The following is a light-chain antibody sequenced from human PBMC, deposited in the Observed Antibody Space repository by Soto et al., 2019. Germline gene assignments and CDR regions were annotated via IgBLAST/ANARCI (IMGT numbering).Light chain of an antibody. V-gene: IGKV3-15*01. J-gene: IGKJ4*01. CDR1: QGIGNT. CDR3: QRYNNWPLA. CDR2: GAS. Sequence: EIVMTQSPATLSVSPGERATLSSRASQGIGNTLAWYQQKPGQTPRLLFYGASTRATGIPARFSGSGSGTEFTLTINSLQSEDFAVYYCQRYNNWPLAFGGGTRVEIK.